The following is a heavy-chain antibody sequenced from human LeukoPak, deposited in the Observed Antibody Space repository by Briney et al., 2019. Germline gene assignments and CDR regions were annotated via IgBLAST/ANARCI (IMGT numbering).Heavy chain of an antibody. J-gene: IGHJ5*02. CDR3: ASHRVVRGVFDP. CDR2: ISGSGGTT. D-gene: IGHD3-10*01. V-gene: IGHV3-23*01. CDR1: GFTFSNYA. Sequence: GGSLRLSCATSGFTFSNYAVSWVRQAPGKGLEWVSSISGSGGTTYYADSVKGRFTISRDNSKNTLYLQMNSLRAEDTAVYYCASHRVVRGVFDPWGQGTLVTVSS.